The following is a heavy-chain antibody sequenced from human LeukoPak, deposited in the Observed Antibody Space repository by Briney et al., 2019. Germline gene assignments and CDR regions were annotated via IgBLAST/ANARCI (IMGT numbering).Heavy chain of an antibody. Sequence: PSETLSLTCTVSGASINSYYWSWIRQPPGKGLEWIGYIYYTGSINYNPSLKSRVTISVDPSKNQFSLKLTSVTAADTAVYYCARGGGRFDYWGQGTLVTVSS. CDR3: ARGGGRFDY. CDR1: GASINSYY. D-gene: IGHD2-15*01. J-gene: IGHJ4*02. V-gene: IGHV4-59*01. CDR2: IYYTGSI.